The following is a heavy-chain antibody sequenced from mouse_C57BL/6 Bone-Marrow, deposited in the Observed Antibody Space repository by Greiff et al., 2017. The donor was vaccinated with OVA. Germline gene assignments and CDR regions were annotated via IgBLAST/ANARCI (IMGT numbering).Heavy chain of an antibody. CDR2: ISYDGSN. V-gene: IGHV3-6*01. CDR1: GYSITSGYY. CDR3: ARRDSNYGWFAY. Sequence: EVHLVESGPGLVKPSQSLSLTCSVTGYSITSGYYWNWIRQFPGNKLEWMGYISYDGSNNYNPSLKNRISITRDTSKNQFFLKLNSVTTEDTATYYCARRDSNYGWFAYWGQGTLVTVSA. D-gene: IGHD2-5*01. J-gene: IGHJ3*01.